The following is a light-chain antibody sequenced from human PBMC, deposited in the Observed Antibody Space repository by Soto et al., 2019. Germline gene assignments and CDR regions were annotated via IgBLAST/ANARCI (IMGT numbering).Light chain of an antibody. J-gene: IGKJ1*01. V-gene: IGKV1-5*03. CDR3: QQYNANWT. Sequence: DIQMTQSPSTLSASVGDRVTITCRASQSISSWLAWYQQKPGTAPKLLIYKASTLQSGVPSRFSGSGSGTEFTLTISSLQPDDSATYYCQQYNANWTFDQGTKVEIK. CDR1: QSISSW. CDR2: KAS.